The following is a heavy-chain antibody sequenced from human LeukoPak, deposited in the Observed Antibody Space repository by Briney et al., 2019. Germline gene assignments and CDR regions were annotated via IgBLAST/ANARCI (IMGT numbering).Heavy chain of an antibody. CDR1: GFTFSSYG. V-gene: IGHV3-33*01. CDR2: IWYDGSNK. J-gene: IGHJ4*02. D-gene: IGHD3-16*01. CDR3: ERGQIYDYVWGSYLDY. Sequence: GGSLRLSCAASGFTFSSYGMHWVRQAPGKGLEWVAVIWYDGSNKYYADSVKGRFTISRDNSKNTLYLQMNSLRAEDTAVYYCERGQIYDYVWGSYLDYWGQGTLVTVSS.